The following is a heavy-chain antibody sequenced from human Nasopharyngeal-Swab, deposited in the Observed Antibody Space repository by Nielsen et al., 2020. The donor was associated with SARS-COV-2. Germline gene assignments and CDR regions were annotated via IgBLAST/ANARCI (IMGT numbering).Heavy chain of an antibody. CDR2: ISSSSSYI. Sequence: LSLTCAASGFTFSSYSMNWVRQAPGKGLEWVSSISSSSSYIYYTESVKGRFTISRDNAKNSLYLQMNSLRAEDTAVYYCARDQYYDSSGYYYYGMDVWGQGTTVTVSS. CDR3: ARDQYYDSSGYYYYGMDV. D-gene: IGHD3-22*01. J-gene: IGHJ6*02. CDR1: GFTFSSYS. V-gene: IGHV3-21*01.